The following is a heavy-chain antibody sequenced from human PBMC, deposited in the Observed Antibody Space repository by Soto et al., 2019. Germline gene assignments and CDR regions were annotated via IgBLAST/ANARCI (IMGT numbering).Heavy chain of an antibody. J-gene: IGHJ5*02. CDR1: GGSISSYY. CDR3: ARDYDILTGSAPALPFDP. CDR2: IYTSGST. Sequence: SDTLSLTCTVSGGSISSYYWSWIRQPAGKGLEWIGRIYTSGSTNYNPSLKSRVTMSVDTSKNQFSLKLSSVTAADTAVYYCARDYDILTGSAPALPFDPWGQGTLVTVSS. V-gene: IGHV4-4*07. D-gene: IGHD3-9*01.